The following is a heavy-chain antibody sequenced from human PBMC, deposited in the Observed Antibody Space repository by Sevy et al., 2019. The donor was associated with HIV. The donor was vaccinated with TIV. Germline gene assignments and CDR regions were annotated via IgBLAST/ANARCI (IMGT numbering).Heavy chain of an antibody. Sequence: GGSLRLSCAASGFTFSNAWMSWVRQAPGKGLEWVGHIKSKTDGGTTDYAAPVKGKFPIARDDSKNTLYLQMNSLKTEDTAVYYCTTVGLEQPYYYYGMDVWGQGTTVTVSS. D-gene: IGHD1-1*01. CDR1: GFTFSNAW. J-gene: IGHJ6*02. V-gene: IGHV3-15*01. CDR3: TTVGLEQPYYYYGMDV. CDR2: IKSKTDGGTT.